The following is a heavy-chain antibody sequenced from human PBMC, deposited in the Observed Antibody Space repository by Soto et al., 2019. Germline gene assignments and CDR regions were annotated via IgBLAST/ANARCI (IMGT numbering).Heavy chain of an antibody. Sequence: QVQLVQSGAEVKKPGASVKVSCKASGYTFTSYGISWVRQAPGQGLEWMGWISAYNGNTNGAQKLQGRVTMTTDTSTSTAYLELRNLRYDDTAVYYYARICKYDNVWGSQTNSFDYWGQGTLVTVFS. CDR1: GYTFTSYG. J-gene: IGHJ4*01. V-gene: IGHV1-18*01. CDR2: ISAYNGNT. CDR3: ARICKYDNVWGSQTNSFDY. D-gene: IGHD3-16*01.